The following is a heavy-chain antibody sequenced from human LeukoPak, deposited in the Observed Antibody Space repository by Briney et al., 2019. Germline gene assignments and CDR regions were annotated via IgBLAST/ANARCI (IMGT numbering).Heavy chain of an antibody. CDR3: APFGELLPP. D-gene: IGHD3-10*01. CDR1: GGSFSGYY. CDR2: INHSGST. V-gene: IGHV4-34*01. J-gene: IGHJ5*02. Sequence: SETLSLTCAVYGGSFSGYYWSWIRQPPGKGLEWIGEINHSGSTNYNPSLKSRVTISVDTSKNQLSLKLSSVTAADTAVYYCAPFGELLPPWGQGTLVTVSS.